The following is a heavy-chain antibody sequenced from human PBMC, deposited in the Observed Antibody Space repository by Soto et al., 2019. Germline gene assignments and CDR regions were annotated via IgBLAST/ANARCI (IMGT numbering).Heavy chain of an antibody. J-gene: IGHJ5*02. D-gene: IGHD3-10*01. CDR2: TYYSGST. CDR3: AGEGGYVSGSYYLGRWFDP. CDR1: GGCVSSGSYY. Sequence: RSLTCTVSGGCVSSGSYYWSWIRQPPGKGLGMIEYTYYSGSTNDNTSNKSRVNISADTSKNHFSPVLSSVTDADPTVSYCAGEGGYVSGSYYLGRWFDPWGQGTKVTVSS. V-gene: IGHV4-61*03.